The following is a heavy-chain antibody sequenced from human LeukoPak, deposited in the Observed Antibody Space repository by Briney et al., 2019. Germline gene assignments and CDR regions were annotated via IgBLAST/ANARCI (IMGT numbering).Heavy chain of an antibody. CDR2: IKQDGSEK. D-gene: IGHD2-15*01. CDR3: ARCPLLLNDAFDI. J-gene: IGHJ3*02. Sequence: GGSLRLSCAASGFTFSSYWMSWVRQAPGKGLEWVANIKQDGSEKYYVDSVKGRFTISRDNAKNSLYLQMNSLRAEGTAVYYCARCPLLLNDAFDIWGQGTMVTVSS. V-gene: IGHV3-7*01. CDR1: GFTFSSYW.